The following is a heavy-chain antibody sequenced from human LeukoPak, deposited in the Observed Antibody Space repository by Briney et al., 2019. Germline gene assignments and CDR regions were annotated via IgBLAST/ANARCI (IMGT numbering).Heavy chain of an antibody. J-gene: IGHJ2*01. V-gene: IGHV3-48*04. D-gene: IGHD1-1*01. CDR1: GFTFSSYS. CDR2: ISSGSSSI. CDR3: AKVGPTGWYFDL. Sequence: PGGSLRLSCVASGFTFSSYSLNWVRQAPGKGLEWVSYISSGSSSIYYADSVKGRFTVSRDNAKNSLFLQMNSLRAEDTAVYYCAKVGPTGWYFDLWGRGTLATVSS.